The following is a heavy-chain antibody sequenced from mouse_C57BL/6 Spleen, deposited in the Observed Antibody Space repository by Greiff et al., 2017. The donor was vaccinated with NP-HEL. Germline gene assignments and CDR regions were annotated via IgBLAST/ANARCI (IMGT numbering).Heavy chain of an antibody. J-gene: IGHJ2*01. CDR1: GYTFTDYY. D-gene: IGHD3-2*02. CDR2: INPYNGGT. V-gene: IGHV1-19*01. Sequence: VQLQQSGPVLVKPGASVKMSCKASGYTFTDYYMNWVKQSHGKSLEWIGVINPYNGGTSYNQKFKGKATLTVDKSSSTAYMELNSLTSEDSAVYYCARKGSSGPYYFDYWGQGTTLTVSS. CDR3: ARKGSSGPYYFDY.